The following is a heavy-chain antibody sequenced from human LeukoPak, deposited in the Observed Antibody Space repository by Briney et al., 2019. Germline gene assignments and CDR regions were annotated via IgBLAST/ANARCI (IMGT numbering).Heavy chain of an antibody. Sequence: GGSLRLSCAASGFTFSSYSMNWVRQAPGKGLEWVSSISSSSSYIYYADSVKGRFTISRDNAKDSLYLQMNSLRAEDTAVYYCASLPSSAHSSGWYADYWGQGTLVTVSS. CDR2: ISSSSSYI. V-gene: IGHV3-21*01. CDR1: GFTFSSYS. CDR3: ASLPSSAHSSGWYADY. J-gene: IGHJ4*02. D-gene: IGHD6-19*01.